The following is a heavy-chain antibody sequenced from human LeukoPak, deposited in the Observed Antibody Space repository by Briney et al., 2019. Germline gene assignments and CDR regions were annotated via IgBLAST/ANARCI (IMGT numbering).Heavy chain of an antibody. CDR2: IYYTGTT. D-gene: IGHD3-10*01. Sequence: SETLSLTCTVSGGSVYSTYYWGWIRQPPGKGLEWIGSIYYTGTTYYSPSLQSRVTMSVDTSKNQFSLEVSSVTAADTAIYYCARAPQFQVPMYWGQGILVTVSS. V-gene: IGHV4-39*07. CDR3: ARAPQFQVPMY. J-gene: IGHJ4*02. CDR1: GGSVYSTYY.